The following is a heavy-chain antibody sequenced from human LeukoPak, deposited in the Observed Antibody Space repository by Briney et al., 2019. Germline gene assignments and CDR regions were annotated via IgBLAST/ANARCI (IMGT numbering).Heavy chain of an antibody. Sequence: ASVKVSCKVSGYTLTELSMHWVRQAPGKGLEWMGGFDPEDGETIYAQKFQGRVTMTEDTSTDTAYMELSSLRSEDTAVYYCATSYYYDSSGYYYGRHAFNIWGQGTMVTVSS. V-gene: IGHV1-24*01. D-gene: IGHD3-22*01. CDR3: ATSYYYDSSGYYYGRHAFNI. CDR1: GYTLTELS. J-gene: IGHJ3*02. CDR2: FDPEDGET.